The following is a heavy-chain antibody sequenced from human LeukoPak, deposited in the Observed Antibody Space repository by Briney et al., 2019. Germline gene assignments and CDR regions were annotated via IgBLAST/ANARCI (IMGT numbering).Heavy chain of an antibody. Sequence: SETLSLTCTVSGGSISSSSYYWGWIRQPPGKGLEWIGSIYYSGSTYYNPSLKSRVTISVDTSKNQFSLKLSSVTAADTAVYYCARSLGGGVIRHLRYYYYGMDVWGQGTTVTVSS. CDR3: ARSLGGGVIRHLRYYYYGMDV. CDR2: IYYSGST. CDR1: GGSISSSSYY. V-gene: IGHV4-39*01. J-gene: IGHJ6*02. D-gene: IGHD3-16*01.